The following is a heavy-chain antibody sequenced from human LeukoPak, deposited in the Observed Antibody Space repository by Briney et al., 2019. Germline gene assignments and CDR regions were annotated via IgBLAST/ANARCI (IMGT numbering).Heavy chain of an antibody. Sequence: SETLSLTCAVYGGSFSGYYWSWIRQPPGKGLEWIGEINHSGSTNYNPSLKSRVTISVDTSKNQFSLKLSSVTAADTAVYYCAAVSGYSGYDPYYLDYWGQGTLVTVSS. D-gene: IGHD5-12*01. CDR2: INHSGST. CDR1: GGSFSGYY. V-gene: IGHV4-34*01. J-gene: IGHJ4*02. CDR3: AAVSGYSGYDPYYLDY.